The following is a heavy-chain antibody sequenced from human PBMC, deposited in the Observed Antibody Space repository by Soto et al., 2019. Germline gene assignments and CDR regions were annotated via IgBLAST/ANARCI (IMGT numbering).Heavy chain of an antibody. J-gene: IGHJ6*02. D-gene: IGHD6-6*01. CDR2: TYYRSRWYN. V-gene: IGHV6-1*01. Sequence: PSQTLSLTCAISGDSVSSNSAAWNWIRQSPSRGLEWLGRTYYRSRWYNDYAVSVKSRITINPDTSKNQFSLQLNSVTPEDAAVYYCARDRQLVPHYYYYYGMDVWGQGTTVTVSS. CDR3: ARDRQLVPHYYYYYGMDV. CDR1: GDSVSSNSAA.